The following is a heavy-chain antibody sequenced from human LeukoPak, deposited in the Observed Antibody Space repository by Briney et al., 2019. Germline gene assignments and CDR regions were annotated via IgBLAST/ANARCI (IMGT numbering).Heavy chain of an antibody. V-gene: IGHV3-48*04. Sequence: PGGSLRLSCVASGFTFTSYGMHWVRQAPGKGLEWVSYISSSSSTIYYADSVKGRFTISRDNAKNSLYLQMNSLRAEDTAVYYCARDKGLDGWPFDYWGQGTLVTVSS. CDR3: ARDKGLDGWPFDY. D-gene: IGHD5-24*01. CDR1: GFTFTSYG. CDR2: ISSSSSTI. J-gene: IGHJ4*02.